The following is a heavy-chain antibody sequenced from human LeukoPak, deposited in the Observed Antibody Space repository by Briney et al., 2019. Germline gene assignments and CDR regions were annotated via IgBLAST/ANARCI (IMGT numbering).Heavy chain of an antibody. CDR3: ARSRGVATIPYGMDV. CDR1: GFSLSHYS. J-gene: IGHJ6*02. CDR2: IKQDGSEK. V-gene: IGHV3-7*03. Sequence: GGSLRLSCAASGFSLSHYSVTWVRQASGKGLEWVANIKQDGSEKYYVDSVKGRFTISRDNAKNSLYLQMNSLRAEDTAVYYCARSRGVATIPYGMDVWGQGTTVTVSS. D-gene: IGHD5-12*01.